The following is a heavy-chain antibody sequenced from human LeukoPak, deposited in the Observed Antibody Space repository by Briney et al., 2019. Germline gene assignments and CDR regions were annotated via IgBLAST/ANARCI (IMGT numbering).Heavy chain of an antibody. V-gene: IGHV4-61*02. CDR1: GDSISSGSYY. J-gene: IGHJ6*03. Sequence: SETLSLTCTVSGDSISSGSYYWNWIRQPAGKGLEWIGRVYMNRNINYNPSLKSRVTISADTSKNQFSLQLTSVTAADTAVYYCARADYSSTWSHDYYYMDVWGKGTTVTVSS. CDR3: ARADYSSTWSHDYYYMDV. CDR2: VYMNRNI. D-gene: IGHD6-13*01.